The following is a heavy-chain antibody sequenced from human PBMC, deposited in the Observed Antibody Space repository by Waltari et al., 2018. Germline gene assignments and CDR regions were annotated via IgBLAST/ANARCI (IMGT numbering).Heavy chain of an antibody. J-gene: IGHJ3*02. CDR2: ITGSGRTI. Sequence: EVQVVESGGGLVQPGGSLRLSCVASGFSLSPYEMNWVRQAPGKGLEWVGYITGSGRTIYYADSVKGRFTISRDSAKNSLYLQMNSLTVEDTAVYYCAREYTSSSGDAFDIWGQGTMVIVSS. CDR3: AREYTSSSGDAFDI. CDR1: GFSLSPYE. V-gene: IGHV3-48*03. D-gene: IGHD6-6*01.